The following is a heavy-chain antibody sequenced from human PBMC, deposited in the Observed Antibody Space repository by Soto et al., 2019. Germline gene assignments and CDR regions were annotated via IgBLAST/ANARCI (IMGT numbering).Heavy chain of an antibody. V-gene: IGHV4-34*10. CDR2: INHSGST. D-gene: IGHD2-8*02. Sequence: PSETLSLTCAVYGGSFSGYYWSWIRQPPGKGLEWIGEINHSGSTNYNPSLKSRVTMTRNTSIRTAYLELSSLRSEDTAVYYCARKIPGTGGFDYWGQGILVTVSS. CDR1: GGSFSGYY. J-gene: IGHJ4*02. CDR3: ARKIPGTGGFDY.